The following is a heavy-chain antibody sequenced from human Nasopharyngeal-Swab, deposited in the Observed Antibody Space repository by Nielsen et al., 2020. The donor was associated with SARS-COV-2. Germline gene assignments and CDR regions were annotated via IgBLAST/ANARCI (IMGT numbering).Heavy chain of an antibody. CDR2: SRNKAKSYST. CDR1: GFTLSDHY. Sequence: GGSLRLSCVVSGFTLSDHYIDWVRQAPGKGLEWVGRSRNKAKSYSTAYAATVRGRFTISRDESKNSLYLQMNSLKTEDTAVYYCGRTAYMDVWGKGTTVTVSS. J-gene: IGHJ6*03. V-gene: IGHV3-72*01. CDR3: GRTAYMDV.